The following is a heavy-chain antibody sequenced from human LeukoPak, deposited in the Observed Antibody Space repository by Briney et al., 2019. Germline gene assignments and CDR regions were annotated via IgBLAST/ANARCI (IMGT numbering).Heavy chain of an antibody. CDR1: GFPFSVAA. J-gene: IGHJ4*02. D-gene: IGHD3/OR15-3a*01. V-gene: IGHV3-23*01. CDR3: AKDIFRWTFDY. CDR2: IGGDTLT. Sequence: PGGSLRLSCAASGFPFSVAAMNWVRQSPGTGLEWVAGIGGDTLTHYADSVQGRFTISRDNSWNTLYLEMHGLRVDDTAVYYCAKDIFRWTFDYWGRGILVTVSS.